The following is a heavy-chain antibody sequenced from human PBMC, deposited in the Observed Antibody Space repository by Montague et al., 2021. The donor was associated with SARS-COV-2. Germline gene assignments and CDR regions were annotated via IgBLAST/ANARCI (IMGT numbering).Heavy chain of an antibody. Sequence: SETLSLTCTVSGYSISSGYYWGWIRQPPGKGLEWIGSIYHSGSTYYNPSLKSRVTISVDTSKNQFSLKLSPVTAADTAVYYCARDVRYYDFWSGRAQTSPDYWGQGTLVTVSS. CDR1: GYSISSGYY. CDR2: IYHSGST. D-gene: IGHD3-3*01. J-gene: IGHJ4*02. CDR3: ARDVRYYDFWSGRAQTSPDY. V-gene: IGHV4-38-2*02.